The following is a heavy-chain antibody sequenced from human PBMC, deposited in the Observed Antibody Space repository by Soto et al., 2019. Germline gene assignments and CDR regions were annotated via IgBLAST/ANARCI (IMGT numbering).Heavy chain of an antibody. V-gene: IGHV1-69*12. CDR2: IIPIFGTA. D-gene: IGHD2-2*01. Sequence: QVQLVQSGAEVKKPGSSVEVSCKASGGTFSSYAISWVRQAPGQGLEWMGGIIPIFGTANYAQKFQGRVTITADESTSTAYMELSGLRSEDTAVYYCARHVPAAGYYYGMDVWGQGTTVTVSS. CDR3: ARHVPAAGYYYGMDV. CDR1: GGTFSSYA. J-gene: IGHJ6*02.